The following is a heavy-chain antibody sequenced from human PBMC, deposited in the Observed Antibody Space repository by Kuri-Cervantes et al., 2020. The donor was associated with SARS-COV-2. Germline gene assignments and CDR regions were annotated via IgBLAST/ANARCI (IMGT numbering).Heavy chain of an antibody. J-gene: IGHJ3*02. D-gene: IGHD4-23*01. V-gene: IGHV3-64*02. Sequence: LSLTCAASGFTFSSYAMHWVRQAPGKGLEYVSAISSNGGGTYYADSVKGRFTISRDNSKNTLYLQMGSLRAEDMAVYYCARGLRWESHAFDIWGQGTMVTVSS. CDR2: ISSNGGGT. CDR1: GFTFSSYA. CDR3: ARGLRWESHAFDI.